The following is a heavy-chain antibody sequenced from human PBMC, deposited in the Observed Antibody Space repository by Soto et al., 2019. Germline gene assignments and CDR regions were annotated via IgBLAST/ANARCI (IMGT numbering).Heavy chain of an antibody. J-gene: IGHJ3*01. CDR2: TYYRSKWFH. V-gene: IGHV6-1*01. Sequence: QGQLQQSGPGLVKPSQTLSLTCAISGDSVASDITSWNWIKQSPSRGLEWLGRTYYRSKWFHDYAASVKSPITINTDTSKNQFSLKLNSMTREHTAVYYCARGHALDGWGHGTVVTVSS. CDR1: GDSVASDITS. CDR3: ARGHALDG.